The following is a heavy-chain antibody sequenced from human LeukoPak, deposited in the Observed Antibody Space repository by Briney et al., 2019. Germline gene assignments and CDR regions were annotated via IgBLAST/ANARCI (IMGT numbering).Heavy chain of an antibody. CDR3: ANNWYFDL. V-gene: IGHV4-59*01. CDR1: GGSISSYY. CDR2: IYYTGGT. J-gene: IGHJ2*01. Sequence: PSETLSLTCTVSGGSISSYYWSWIRQPPGKRLEWIGYIYYTGGTKYNPSLKSRVTISVDMSKNQFSLHLSSVTAADTAVYYCANNWYFDLWGRGTLVTVSS.